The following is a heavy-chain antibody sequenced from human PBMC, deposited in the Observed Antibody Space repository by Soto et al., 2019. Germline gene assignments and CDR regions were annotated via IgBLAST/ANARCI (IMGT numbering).Heavy chain of an antibody. Sequence: GGSLRLSCAASGFTFSDYSMHWVRQAPGKGLEWVAVISYDGSNKYYADSVKGRFTISRDNSKNTLYLQMNSLRAEDTAVFYCARGCSSSSCYTGWVDYWGQGTLVTVSS. CDR2: ISYDGSNK. D-gene: IGHD2-2*02. V-gene: IGHV3-30-3*01. J-gene: IGHJ4*02. CDR3: ARGCSSSSCYTGWVDY. CDR1: GFTFSDYS.